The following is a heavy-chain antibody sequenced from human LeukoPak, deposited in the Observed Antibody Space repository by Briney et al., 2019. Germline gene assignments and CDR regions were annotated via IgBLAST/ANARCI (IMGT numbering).Heavy chain of an antibody. CDR2: IYYSGST. Sequence: PSETLSLTCTVSGGSISSSSYYWGWTRQPPGKGLEWIGSIYYSGSTYYNPSLKSRVTISVDTSKNHFSPKLSSVTAADTAVSYCARHEITIFGVVIGRYFDYWGQGTLVTVSS. D-gene: IGHD3-3*01. CDR1: GGSISSSSYY. J-gene: IGHJ4*02. CDR3: ARHEITIFGVVIGRYFDY. V-gene: IGHV4-39*01.